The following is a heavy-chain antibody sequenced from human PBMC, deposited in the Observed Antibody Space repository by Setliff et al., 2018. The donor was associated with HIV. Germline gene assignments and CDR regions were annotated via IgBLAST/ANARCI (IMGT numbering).Heavy chain of an antibody. CDR3: ARDPPGSGFHLDY. D-gene: IGHD5-12*01. CDR1: GFTFSRYG. J-gene: IGHJ4*02. V-gene: IGHV3-33*08. CDR2: IWADELTK. Sequence: GGSLRLSCAASGFTFSRYGMHWVRQAPGMGLEWVAMIWADELTKFYADSVKGRFTISRDNSKNTMYMQMNTLRVEDTAVYYCARDPPGSGFHLDYWGQGTPVTVSS.